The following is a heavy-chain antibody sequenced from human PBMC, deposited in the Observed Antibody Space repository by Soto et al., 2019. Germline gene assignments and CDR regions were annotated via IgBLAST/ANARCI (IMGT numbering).Heavy chain of an antibody. D-gene: IGHD4-17*01. Sequence: EVPLLESGGGLVQPGGSLRLSCAASGFTFSTYAMIWVRQAPGKGLEWVSVITGSGGSTYYADSVKGRFTISRDNSKTTLYLQMNSLGAEDTAVYYCAKDRYGDYGGVDYWGQGTLVTVSS. V-gene: IGHV3-23*01. J-gene: IGHJ4*02. CDR2: ITGSGGST. CDR3: AKDRYGDYGGVDY. CDR1: GFTFSTYA.